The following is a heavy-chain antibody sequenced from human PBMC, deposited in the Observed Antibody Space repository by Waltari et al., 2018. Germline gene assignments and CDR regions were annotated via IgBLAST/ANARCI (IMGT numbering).Heavy chain of an antibody. Sequence: QVQLVQSGAEVKKPGSSVKVSCKASGGTFRSYAVSWVRQAPGQGIEWMGGIIPIFGTANYAQKFQGRVTITADESTSTAYMELSSLRSEDTAVYYCARGPSITIFGVVINNWFDPWGQGTLVTVSS. CDR2: IIPIFGTA. J-gene: IGHJ5*02. CDR3: ARGPSITIFGVVINNWFDP. D-gene: IGHD3-3*01. CDR1: GGTFRSYA. V-gene: IGHV1-69*01.